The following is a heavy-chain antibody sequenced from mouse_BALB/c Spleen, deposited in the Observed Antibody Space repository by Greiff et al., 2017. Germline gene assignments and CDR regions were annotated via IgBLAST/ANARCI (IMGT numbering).Heavy chain of an antibody. J-gene: IGHJ2*01. D-gene: IGHD2-10*02. CDR1: GFTIKDYY. V-gene: IGHV14-4*02. Sequence: VHVKQSGAELVRSGASVKLSCTASGFTIKDYYMHWVKQRPEQGLEWIGWIDPENGDTEYAPKFQGKATMTADTSSNTAYLQLSSLTSEDTAVYYCNAPYGNFDYWGQGTTLTVSS. CDR3: NAPYGNFDY. CDR2: IDPENGDT.